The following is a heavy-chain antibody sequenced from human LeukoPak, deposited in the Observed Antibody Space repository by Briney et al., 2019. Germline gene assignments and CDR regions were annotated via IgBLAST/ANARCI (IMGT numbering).Heavy chain of an antibody. Sequence: SETLSLTCTVSGDSISSSYWSWIRQPPGKGLEWIGFIFHSGSTNYNPSLRSRVTISLDTSEIQFSLRLSSLTAADTAVYYCARGFYDSSGSGIPFDYWGQGTLVTVSS. J-gene: IGHJ4*02. D-gene: IGHD3-22*01. CDR3: ARGFYDSSGSGIPFDY. CDR2: IFHSGST. CDR1: GDSISSSY. V-gene: IGHV4-59*01.